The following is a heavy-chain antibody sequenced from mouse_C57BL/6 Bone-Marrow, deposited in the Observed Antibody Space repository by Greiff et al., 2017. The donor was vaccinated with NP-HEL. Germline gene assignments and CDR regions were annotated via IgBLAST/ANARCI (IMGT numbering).Heavy chain of an antibody. CDR2: IWTGGGT. D-gene: IGHD1-1*01. J-gene: IGHJ1*03. V-gene: IGHV2-9-1*01. CDR1: GFSLTSYA. Sequence: VQLKESGPGLVAPSQSLSITCTVSGFSLTSYAISWVRQPPGKGLEWLGVIWTGGGTNYNSALKSRLSISKDNSKSQVFLKMNSLQTDDTARYYCARNPPTGSLWYFDVWGTGTTVTVSS. CDR3: ARNPPTGSLWYFDV.